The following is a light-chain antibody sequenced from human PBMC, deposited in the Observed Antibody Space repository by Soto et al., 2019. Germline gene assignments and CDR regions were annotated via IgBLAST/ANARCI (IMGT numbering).Light chain of an antibody. V-gene: IGKV1-5*01. CDR2: AAS. CDR1: QSISSW. Sequence: DIQITQSPSTLSASVGDRVTITCRASQSISSWLAWYQQKPGKAPKLLIYAASSLESGVPSRFSGSGSGTEFTLNISSLQPDDFATYYCQQYNSYLLTVGGWTKVEIK. J-gene: IGKJ4*01. CDR3: QQYNSYLLT.